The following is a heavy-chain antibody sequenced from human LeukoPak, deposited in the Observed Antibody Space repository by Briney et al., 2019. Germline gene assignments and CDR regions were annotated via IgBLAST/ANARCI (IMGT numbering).Heavy chain of an antibody. CDR3: ARDRHYGRFGESSNFDY. CDR2: IYSGGST. D-gene: IGHD3-10*01. J-gene: IGHJ4*02. Sequence: GGSLRLSCAASGFTVSSNYMSWVRQAPGKGLEWVSVIYSGGSTYYADSVKGRFTISRDNSKNTLYLQMNSLRAEDTAVYYCARDRHYGRFGESSNFDYWGQGTLVTISS. V-gene: IGHV3-53*01. CDR1: GFTVSSNY.